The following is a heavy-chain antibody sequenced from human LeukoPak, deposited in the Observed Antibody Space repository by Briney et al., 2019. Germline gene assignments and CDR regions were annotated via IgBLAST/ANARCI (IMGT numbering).Heavy chain of an antibody. Sequence: SVKVSCKASGGTFSSYAISWVRQAPGQGLEWMGGIIPILGTANYAQKFQGRVTITTDESTSTAYMELSSLRSEDTAVYYCARGPAHNFWSALFDYWGQGTLVTVSS. CDR2: IIPILGTA. D-gene: IGHD3-3*01. V-gene: IGHV1-69*05. CDR1: GGTFSSYA. J-gene: IGHJ4*02. CDR3: ARGPAHNFWSALFDY.